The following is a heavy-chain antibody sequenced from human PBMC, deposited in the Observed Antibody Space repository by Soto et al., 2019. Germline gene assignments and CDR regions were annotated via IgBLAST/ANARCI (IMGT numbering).Heavy chain of an antibody. V-gene: IGHV4-31*03. CDR1: GDSISVGGYY. CDR2: IYYSGST. D-gene: IGHD3-10*01. Sequence: QVQLQESGPGLVKPSQTLSLTCTVSGDSISVGGYYWSWIRQHPGKGLEWIGYIYYSGSTYYNPSLNSRVTISVDTSKNQFSVKLTSVTAADTAVYFCARGLAGTYAAYFDLWGRGTLVTVSS. J-gene: IGHJ2*01. CDR3: ARGLAGTYAAYFDL.